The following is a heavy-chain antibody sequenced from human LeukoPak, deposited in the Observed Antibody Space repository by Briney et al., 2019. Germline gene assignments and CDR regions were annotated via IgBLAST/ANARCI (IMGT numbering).Heavy chain of an antibody. Sequence: SETLSLTCTVSGGSISSSSYYWSWIRQPPGKGLEWIGSIYYSGSTYYNPSLKSRVTISVDTSKNQFSLKLSSVTAADTAVYYCARHVMGYCSSTSCSRRAYYYYYMDVWGKGTTVTVPS. J-gene: IGHJ6*03. V-gene: IGHV4-39*01. CDR2: IYYSGST. CDR1: GGSISSSSYY. D-gene: IGHD2-2*01. CDR3: ARHVMGYCSSTSCSRRAYYYYYMDV.